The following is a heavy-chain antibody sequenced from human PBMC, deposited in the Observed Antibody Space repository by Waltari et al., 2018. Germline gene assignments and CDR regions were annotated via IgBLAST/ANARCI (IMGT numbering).Heavy chain of an antibody. CDR2: IYVYNEKT. V-gene: IGHV1-18*01. Sequence: QVRLTQSGSDVKEPGASVKVSCKASGYKFRDSGSSWVRQAPGQGLEWVGWIYVYNEKTRLAEKFEDRVTLTTDKVTETVYMDLTDLRPDDTAVYYCARVVTGVHEVNDNWGQGTLVIVS. CDR3: ARVVTGVHEVNDN. CDR1: GYKFRDSG. J-gene: IGHJ4*02. D-gene: IGHD3-16*02.